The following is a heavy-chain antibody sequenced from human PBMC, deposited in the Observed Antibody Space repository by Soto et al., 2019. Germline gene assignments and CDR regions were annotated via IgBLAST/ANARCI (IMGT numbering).Heavy chain of an antibody. V-gene: IGHV4-34*01. CDR2: INHSGST. Sequence: PSETLSLTCAVYGVTFIGYYWSWIRQPTGKGLEWIGEINHSGSTNYNPSLKSRVTISVDTSKNQFSLKLSSVTAADTAVYYCARGRFLEWSNALYYYYYYMDVWGKGTTVTVSS. D-gene: IGHD3-3*01. CDR1: GVTFIGYY. J-gene: IGHJ6*03. CDR3: ARGRFLEWSNALYYYYYYMDV.